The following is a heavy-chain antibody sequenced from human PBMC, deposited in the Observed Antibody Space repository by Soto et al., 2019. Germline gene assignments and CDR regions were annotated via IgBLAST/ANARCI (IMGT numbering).Heavy chain of an antibody. CDR1: GGSFSGYY. CDR2: INHSGST. Sequence: SETLSLTCAVYGGSFSGYYWSWIRQPPGKGLEWIGEINHSGSTNYNPSLKSRVTISVDTSKNQFSLKLSSVTAADTAVYYCARGLIRYYYYYGMDVWGQGTTVTVSS. V-gene: IGHV4-34*01. J-gene: IGHJ6*02. D-gene: IGHD2-21*01. CDR3: ARGLIRYYYYYGMDV.